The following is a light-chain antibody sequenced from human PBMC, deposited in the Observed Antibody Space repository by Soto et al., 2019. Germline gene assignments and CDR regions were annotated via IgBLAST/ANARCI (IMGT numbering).Light chain of an antibody. CDR2: GVS. Sequence: VMTQSPDTLSVPSGERATLSCRARQSVRSNLAWYQQKPGQAPRLLIYGVSSRATGIPDRFSGSGYGTDFTLTISRLEPEDFAVYYCQQYGSSPRTFGQGTKVDIK. V-gene: IGKV3-20*01. CDR3: QQYGSSPRT. CDR1: QSVRSN. J-gene: IGKJ1*01.